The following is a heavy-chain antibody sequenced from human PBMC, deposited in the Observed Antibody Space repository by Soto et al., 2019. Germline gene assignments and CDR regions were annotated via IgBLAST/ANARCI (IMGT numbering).Heavy chain of an antibody. V-gene: IGHV2-5*02. CDR1: GFSLSTSGVG. CDR3: AHRPSYCSGGSCYSGFDY. Sequence: SGPTLVNPTQTLTLTCTFSGFSLSTSGVGVGWIRQPPGKALEWLALIYWDDDKRYSPSLKSRLTITKDTSKNQVVLTMTNMDPVDTATYYCAHRPSYCSGGSCYSGFDYWRQATLVTVSS. J-gene: IGHJ4*02. CDR2: IYWDDDK. D-gene: IGHD2-15*01.